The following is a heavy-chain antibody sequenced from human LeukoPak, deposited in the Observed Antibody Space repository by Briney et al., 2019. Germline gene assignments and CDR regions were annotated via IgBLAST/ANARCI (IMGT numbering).Heavy chain of an antibody. CDR2: INPSGGST. D-gene: IGHD3-22*01. V-gene: IGHV1-46*01. Sequence: GASVKVSCKASGYTFTSYCMHWVRQAPRQGLEWMGIINPSGGSTSYAQKFQGRVTMTRDMSTSTVYMELSSLRSEDTAVYYCARSSGDSSGYYYYDYWGQGTLVTVSS. CDR1: GYTFTSYC. J-gene: IGHJ4*02. CDR3: ARSSGDSSGYYYYDY.